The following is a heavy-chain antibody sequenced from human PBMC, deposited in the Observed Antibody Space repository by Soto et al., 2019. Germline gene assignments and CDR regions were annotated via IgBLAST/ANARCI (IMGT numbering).Heavy chain of an antibody. J-gene: IGHJ4*02. D-gene: IGHD1-1*01. CDR2: SSASGRSR. V-gene: IGHV3-23*01. CDR1: GIDFSNYA. Sequence: GGSLRLSFVAFGIDFSNYAMSWVRQAPGKGLEWVSISSASGRSRYHADSVKGRFTISRDNSKNTLSLHMTDLRAEDTAVYYFAKYGNSLDVYFDVWGQGTPVTVSS. CDR3: AKYGNSLDVYFDV.